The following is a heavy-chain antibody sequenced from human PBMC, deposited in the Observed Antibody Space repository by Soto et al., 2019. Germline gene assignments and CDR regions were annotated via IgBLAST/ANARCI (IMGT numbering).Heavy chain of an antibody. J-gene: IGHJ6*02. D-gene: IGHD3-22*01. CDR2: IDPSDSYT. V-gene: IGHV5-10-1*01. Sequence: PGESLKISCKGSGYSFTSYWISWVRQMPGKGLEWMGRIDPSDSYTNYSPSFQGHVTISADKSISTAYLQWSSLKASDTARYYCARDQYYYDSSGPTPDYYYYGMDVCGQETTVTVSS. CDR1: GYSFTSYW. CDR3: ARDQYYYDSSGPTPDYYYYGMDV.